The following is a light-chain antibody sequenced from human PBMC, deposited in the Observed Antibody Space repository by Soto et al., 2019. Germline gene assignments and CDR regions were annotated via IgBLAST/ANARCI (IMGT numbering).Light chain of an antibody. V-gene: IGLV2-14*03. CDR3: SSYTSSSTVV. CDR1: SSDIGGYNY. Sequence: QSALTQPASVSGSPGQSITISCTGTSSDIGGYNYVSWYQQHPGKGPKLMIYDVSSRPSGVSHRFSGSKSGDTASLTISGLRAEDEADYYCSSYTSSSTVVFGGGT. J-gene: IGLJ2*01. CDR2: DVS.